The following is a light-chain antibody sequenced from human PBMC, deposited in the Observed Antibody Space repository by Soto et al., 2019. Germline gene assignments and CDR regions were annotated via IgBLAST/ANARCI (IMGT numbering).Light chain of an antibody. CDR3: QQYGSSEII. V-gene: IGKV3-20*01. Sequence: IALTEFPATLSLSPGDGPTVSCMASQSVSSYLAWYQQKRGQAPRLLIYDISSRATGIPDRFSGSVSGTDFTLTITRLETEDFAVFYCQQYGSSEIIFGQGTRLEIK. CDR2: DIS. J-gene: IGKJ5*01. CDR1: QSVSSY.